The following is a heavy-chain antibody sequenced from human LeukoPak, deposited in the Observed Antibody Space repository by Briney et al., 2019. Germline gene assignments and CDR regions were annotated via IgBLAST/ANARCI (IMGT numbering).Heavy chain of an antibody. J-gene: IGHJ5*02. D-gene: IGHD2-15*01. V-gene: IGHV4-59*08. CDR2: IDYSGST. Sequence: SETLSLTCTVSGGSISSYYWNWIRQPPGKGRKGIGYIDYSGSTNYNPSLKSRVTISVDTSKNQFSLKLSSVTAADTAVYYCARLVHCSGGSCYSAGGRDWFDPWGQGTLVTVSS. CDR3: ARLVHCSGGSCYSAGGRDWFDP. CDR1: GGSISSYY.